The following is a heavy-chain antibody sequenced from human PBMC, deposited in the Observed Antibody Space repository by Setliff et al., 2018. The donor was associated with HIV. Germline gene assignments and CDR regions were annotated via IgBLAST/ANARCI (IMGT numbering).Heavy chain of an antibody. D-gene: IGHD2-2*01. CDR1: GGSVGSSSYY. Sequence: PSETLSLTCTVSGGSVGSSSYYWAWIRQPPGKGLEWIGSIYYTGNTKYNPSLESRVTFSIDTSENQFSLRPASVTAADTAIYYCARDDSIVLVPAIMRGDGFDFWGQGRMVTV. CDR3: ARDDSIVLVPAIMRGDGFDF. J-gene: IGHJ3*01. CDR2: IYYTGNT. V-gene: IGHV4-39*07.